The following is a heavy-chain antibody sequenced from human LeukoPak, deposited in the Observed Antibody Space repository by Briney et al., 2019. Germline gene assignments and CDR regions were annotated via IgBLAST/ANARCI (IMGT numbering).Heavy chain of an antibody. CDR1: GGSISSYY. Sequence: SETLSLTCTVSGGSISSYYWSWLRQPPGKGLEWIGYIYYSGSTNYNPSLKSRVTISVDTSKNQFSLKLSSVTAADTAVYYCARLTRGSGWTYFFDYWGQGTRSPSP. D-gene: IGHD6-19*01. J-gene: IGHJ4*02. CDR3: ARLTRGSGWTYFFDY. CDR2: IYYSGST. V-gene: IGHV4-59*01.